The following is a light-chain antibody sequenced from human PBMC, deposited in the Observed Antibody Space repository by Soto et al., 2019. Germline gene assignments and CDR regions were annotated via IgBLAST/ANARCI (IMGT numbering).Light chain of an antibody. CDR2: GAS. V-gene: IGKV3-20*01. CDR3: QQYGSSPRYT. CDR1: QSVSSSY. Sequence: EIVLTQSPVTLSLSPGERATLSCRASQSVSSSYLVWYQQKPGQAPRLLIYGASSRATGIPDRFSGSGSGTDFTLTISRLEPEDFAVYYCQQYGSSPRYTFGQGTKLEIK. J-gene: IGKJ2*01.